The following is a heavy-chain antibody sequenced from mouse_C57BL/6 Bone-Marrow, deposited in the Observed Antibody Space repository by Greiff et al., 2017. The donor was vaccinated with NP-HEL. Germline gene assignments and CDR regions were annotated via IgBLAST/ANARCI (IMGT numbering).Heavy chain of an antibody. CDR2: IDPENGDT. CDR3: TTVRRCYGSSY. CDR1: GFNIKDDY. J-gene: IGHJ2*01. Sequence: VQLKQSGAELVRPGASVKLSCTASGFNIKDDYMHWVKQRPEQGLEWIGWIDPENGDTEYASKFQGKATITADTSSNTAYLQLSSLTSEDTAVYYCTTVRRCYGSSYWGQGTTLTVSS. V-gene: IGHV14-4*01. D-gene: IGHD1-1*01.